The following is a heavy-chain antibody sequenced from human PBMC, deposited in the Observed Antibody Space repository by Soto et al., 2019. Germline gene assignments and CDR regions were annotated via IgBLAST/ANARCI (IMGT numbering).Heavy chain of an antibody. Sequence: PSETLSLTCTVSGASISSHYWIWIRQPAGKRLEWIGRIDSSGSANYNPSLRSRVTLSVDTSKNQSSLKLSSVTAADTAVYYCARGLGGYDQLFDYWGQGTLVTVSS. CDR1: GASISSHY. CDR3: ARGLGGYDQLFDY. D-gene: IGHD5-12*01. V-gene: IGHV4-4*07. CDR2: IDSSGSA. J-gene: IGHJ4*02.